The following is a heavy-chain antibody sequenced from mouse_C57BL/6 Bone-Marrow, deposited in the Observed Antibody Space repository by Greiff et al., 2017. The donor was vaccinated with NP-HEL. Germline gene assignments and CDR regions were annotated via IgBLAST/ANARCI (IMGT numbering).Heavy chain of an antibody. Sequence: EVQLQQSGTVLARPGASVKMSCKTSGYTFTSYWMHWVKQRPGQGLEWIGAIYPGNSDTSYNQKFKGKAKLTAGTSASTAYMELSSLTNEDSAVYYCTNYYYGPWFAYWGQGTLVTVSA. CDR3: TNYYYGPWFAY. J-gene: IGHJ3*01. CDR1: GYTFTSYW. CDR2: IYPGNSDT. V-gene: IGHV1-5*01. D-gene: IGHD1-1*01.